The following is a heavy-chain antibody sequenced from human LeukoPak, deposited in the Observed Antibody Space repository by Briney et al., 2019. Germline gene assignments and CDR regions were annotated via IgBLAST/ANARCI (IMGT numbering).Heavy chain of an antibody. J-gene: IGHJ3*02. Sequence: SETLSLTCIVSGGSISSYYWSWIRQPPGKGLEWIGYIYYTGSTNYNPSLKSRVTISVDTSKNQLSLKLRFVTAADTAVYYCARQDSGTYLNPLDIWGQGTVVTVSS. V-gene: IGHV4-59*08. CDR2: IYYTGST. CDR3: ARQDSGTYLNPLDI. D-gene: IGHD1-26*01. CDR1: GGSISSYY.